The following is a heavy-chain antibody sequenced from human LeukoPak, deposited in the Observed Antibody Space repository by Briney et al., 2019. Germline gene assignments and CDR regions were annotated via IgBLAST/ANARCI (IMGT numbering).Heavy chain of an antibody. Sequence: PGGSLRLSCAASGFTFSSYGMHWVRQAPGKGLEWVAFIRYDGSNKYYADSVKGRFTISRDNAKNSLYLQMNSLRAEDTAVYYCARAVRYYMDVWGKGTTVTVSS. J-gene: IGHJ6*03. CDR3: ARAVRYYMDV. D-gene: IGHD6-19*01. CDR2: IRYDGSNK. V-gene: IGHV3-30*02. CDR1: GFTFSSYG.